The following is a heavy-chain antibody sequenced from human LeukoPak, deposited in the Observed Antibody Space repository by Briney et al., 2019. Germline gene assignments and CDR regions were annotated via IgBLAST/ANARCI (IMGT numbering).Heavy chain of an antibody. CDR3: ARGNSSSSNYYYYMDV. Sequence: SETLSVTCTVSGGSISSYYWSWIRQPPGKGLEWIGYTYYSGSTNYNPSLKSRVTISVDTSKNQFSLKLSSVTAADTAVYYCARGNSSSSNYYYYMDVWGKGTTVTISS. CDR1: GGSISSYY. D-gene: IGHD6-6*01. V-gene: IGHV4-59*01. J-gene: IGHJ6*03. CDR2: TYYSGST.